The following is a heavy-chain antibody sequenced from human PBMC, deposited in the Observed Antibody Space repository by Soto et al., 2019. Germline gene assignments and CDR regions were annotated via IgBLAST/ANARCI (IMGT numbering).Heavy chain of an antibody. V-gene: IGHV3-23*01. CDR1: GFTFDNYV. CDR3: AKDAFVGGGISAFDY. D-gene: IGHD2-15*01. Sequence: PGGSLRLSCAASGFTFDNYVMTWVRQAPGKGLEWVSAISRSGDTSYYADSAKGRFTISRDNSKSRLYLEMSSLRAEDTALYYCAKDAFVGGGISAFDYWGQGILVTVSS. CDR2: ISRSGDTS. J-gene: IGHJ4*02.